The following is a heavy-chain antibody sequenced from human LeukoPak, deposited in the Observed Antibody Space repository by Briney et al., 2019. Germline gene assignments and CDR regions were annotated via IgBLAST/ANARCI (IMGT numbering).Heavy chain of an antibody. CDR2: ISSSSSYI. CDR1: GFTFSSYS. D-gene: IGHD6-13*01. CDR3: ARDLWNPAAAGLGYYYYYYYGMDV. V-gene: IGHV3-21*01. Sequence: NSGGSLRLSCAASGFTFSSYSMNWVRQAPGKGLEWVSSISSSSSYIYYADSVKGRFTISRDNANNSLYLQMNSLRAEDTAVYYCARDLWNPAAAGLGYYYYYYYGMDVWGQGTTVTVSS. J-gene: IGHJ6*02.